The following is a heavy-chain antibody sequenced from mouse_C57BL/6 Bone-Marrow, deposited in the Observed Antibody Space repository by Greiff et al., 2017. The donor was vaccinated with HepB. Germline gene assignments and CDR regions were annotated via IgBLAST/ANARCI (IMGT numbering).Heavy chain of an antibody. CDR1: GYTFTDYE. Sequence: QVQLQQSGAELVRPGASVTLSCKASGYTFTDYEMHWVKQTPVHGLEWIGAIDPETGGTAYNQKFKGKAILTADKSSSTAYMERRSLTSEDSAVYYCTRGDGSSPCHYWGQGTTLTVSS. J-gene: IGHJ2*01. CDR3: TRGDGSSPCHY. V-gene: IGHV1-15*01. D-gene: IGHD1-1*01. CDR2: IDPETGGT.